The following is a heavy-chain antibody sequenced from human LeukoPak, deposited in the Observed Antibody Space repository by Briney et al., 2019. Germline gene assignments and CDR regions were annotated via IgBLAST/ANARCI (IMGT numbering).Heavy chain of an antibody. CDR2: IYYSGST. Sequence: SETLSLTCTVSGGSISGYYWSWIRQPPGKGLEWIGYIYYSGSTNYNPSLKSRVTISVDTSKNQFSLKLSSVTAADTAVYYCARAGDSSGYPYYYYYYMDVWGKGTTVTVSS. CDR3: ARAGDSSGYPYYYYYYMDV. J-gene: IGHJ6*03. V-gene: IGHV4-59*01. D-gene: IGHD3-22*01. CDR1: GGSISGYY.